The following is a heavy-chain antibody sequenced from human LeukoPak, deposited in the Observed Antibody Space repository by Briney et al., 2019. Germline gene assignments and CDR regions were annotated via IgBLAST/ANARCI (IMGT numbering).Heavy chain of an antibody. CDR1: GGSISSGGYY. J-gene: IGHJ3*02. Sequence: PSETLSLTCTVSGGSISSGGYYWSWIRQPPGKGLEWIGYIYHSGSTYYNPSLKSRVTISVDRSKNQFSLKLSSVTAADTAVYYCARASFYLGFGAFDIWGRGTMVTVSS. CDR2: IYHSGST. D-gene: IGHD3-16*02. CDR3: ARASFYLGFGAFDI. V-gene: IGHV4-30-2*01.